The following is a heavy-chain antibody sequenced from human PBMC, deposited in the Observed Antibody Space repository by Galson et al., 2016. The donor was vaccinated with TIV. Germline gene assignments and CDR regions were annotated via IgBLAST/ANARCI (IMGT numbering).Heavy chain of an antibody. J-gene: IGHJ4*02. CDR3: ARNNNGYSTLGGFDY. CDR2: IIPIFGAT. CDR1: GGTFTSYA. V-gene: IGHV1-69*05. D-gene: IGHD2-15*01. Sequence: SVKASCKASGGTFTSYAITWVRQAPGQGLEWMGGIIPIFGATNYAQKLQGRVTITTDESTSTAYMELSSLRSEDTAVYYCARNNNGYSTLGGFDYWGQGTLVTVSS.